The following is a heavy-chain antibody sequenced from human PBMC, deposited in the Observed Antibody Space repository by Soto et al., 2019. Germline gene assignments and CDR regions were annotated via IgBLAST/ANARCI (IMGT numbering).Heavy chain of an antibody. CDR1: GGSFSGYY. V-gene: IGHV4-34*01. J-gene: IGHJ4*02. Sequence: SETLSLTCAVYGGSFSGYYWSWIRQPPGKGLEWIGEINHSGSTNYNPSLKSRVTISVDTSKNQFSLKLSSVTAADTAVYYCARIGTGQEIMITFGGHYIDYWGQGTLVTVSS. CDR3: ARIGTGQEIMITFGGHYIDY. CDR2: INHSGST. D-gene: IGHD3-16*01.